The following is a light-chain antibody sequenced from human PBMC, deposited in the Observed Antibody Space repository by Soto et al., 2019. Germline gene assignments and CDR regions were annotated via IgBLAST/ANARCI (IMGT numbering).Light chain of an antibody. CDR1: QSVSTY. CDR2: DAS. J-gene: IGKJ4*01. CDR3: QQRINWPPVT. Sequence: VLTQSPATLSLSPGERATLSCRASQSVSTYLACYQQKPGQAPRLLIYDASNRATGIPARFSGSGSGTEFTLTISSLEHEDFAVYYCQQRINWPPVTFGGGTKVEIK. V-gene: IGKV3-11*01.